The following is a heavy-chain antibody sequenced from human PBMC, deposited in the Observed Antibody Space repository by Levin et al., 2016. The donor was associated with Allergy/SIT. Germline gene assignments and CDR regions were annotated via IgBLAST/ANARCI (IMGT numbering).Heavy chain of an antibody. J-gene: IGHJ5*02. V-gene: IGHV4-39*07. CDR1: GGSISSSPYF. Sequence: ETLSLTCTVSGGSISSSPYFWGWVRQPPGKGLEWIGSFYYSGSTYYNPSLKSRVTISVDRSKNQFSLKLSSVTAADTAVYYCARVHTLQSYDYLWKSTSVEWFDPWGQGTLVTVSS. CDR3: ARVHTLQSYDYLWKSTSVEWFDP. D-gene: IGHD3-16*01. CDR2: FYYSGST.